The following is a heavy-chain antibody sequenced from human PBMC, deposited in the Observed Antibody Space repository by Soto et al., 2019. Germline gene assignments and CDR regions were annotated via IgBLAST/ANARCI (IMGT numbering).Heavy chain of an antibody. CDR3: ARPSNGYSYGYYFDY. CDR2: ISYDGSNK. V-gene: IGHV3-30-3*01. J-gene: IGHJ4*02. CDR1: GFTFSSYA. D-gene: IGHD5-18*01. Sequence: PGGSLRLSCAASGFTFSSYAMHWVRQAPGKGLEWVAVISYDGSNKYYADSVKGRFTISRDNSKNTLYLQMNSLRAEDTAVYYCARPSNGYSYGYYFDYWGQGTLVTV.